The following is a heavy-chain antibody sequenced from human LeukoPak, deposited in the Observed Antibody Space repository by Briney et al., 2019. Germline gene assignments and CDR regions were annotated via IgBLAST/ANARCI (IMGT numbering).Heavy chain of an antibody. Sequence: ASVKVSCKVSGYTLTELSMHWVRQAPGKGLEWMGGFDPEDGETIYAQKFQGRVTMTEDTSTSTAYMELRSLRSDDTAVYYCAREGVDYYDSSGSLYYGMDVWGQGTTVTVSS. D-gene: IGHD3-22*01. CDR1: GYTLTELS. CDR3: AREGVDYYDSSGSLYYGMDV. J-gene: IGHJ6*02. CDR2: FDPEDGET. V-gene: IGHV1-24*01.